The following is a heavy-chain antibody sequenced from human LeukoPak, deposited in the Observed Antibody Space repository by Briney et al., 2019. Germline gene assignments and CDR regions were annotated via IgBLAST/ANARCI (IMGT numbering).Heavy chain of an antibody. V-gene: IGHV3-15*01. CDR1: GFTFNNAW. D-gene: IGHD3-16*02. CDR2: IKSKTDGGTT. Sequence: GGSLRLSCAASGFTFNNAWMSWVRQAPGKGLEWVGRIKSKTDGGTTDYAAPVKGRFTISRDDSKNTLYLQMNSLKTEDTAVYYCTTEYYDYVWGSYRYSDNFDYWGQGTLVTVSS. CDR3: TTEYYDYVWGSYRYSDNFDY. J-gene: IGHJ4*02.